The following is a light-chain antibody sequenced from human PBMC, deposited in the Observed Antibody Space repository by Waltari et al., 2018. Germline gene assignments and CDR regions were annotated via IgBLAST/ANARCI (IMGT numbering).Light chain of an antibody. CDR2: EAS. Sequence: DIQMTQSPSSLSASVGDRVTITCQASQDIRKSLNWYQQKPGQAPKLLISEASLLQNGVPSRFSVSGSGTDFSFSIVSLQPEDIATYYCQQHDDLPLTFGGGTKIEI. CDR3: QQHDDLPLT. V-gene: IGKV1-33*01. J-gene: IGKJ4*01. CDR1: QDIRKS.